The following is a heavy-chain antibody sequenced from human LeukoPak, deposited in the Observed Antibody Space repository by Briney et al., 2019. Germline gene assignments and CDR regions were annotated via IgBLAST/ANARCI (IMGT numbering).Heavy chain of an antibody. CDR1: GGSISSSSYS. Sequence: SETLSLTCTVSGGSISSSSYSWGWIRQPPGKGLEWIGSIYYSGSTYYNPSLKSRVTISVDTSKNQFSLKLSSVTAADTAVYYCARHYDFWSGYYRSPNNWFDPWGQGTLVTVSS. V-gene: IGHV4-39*01. CDR3: ARHYDFWSGYYRSPNNWFDP. CDR2: IYYSGST. J-gene: IGHJ5*02. D-gene: IGHD3-3*01.